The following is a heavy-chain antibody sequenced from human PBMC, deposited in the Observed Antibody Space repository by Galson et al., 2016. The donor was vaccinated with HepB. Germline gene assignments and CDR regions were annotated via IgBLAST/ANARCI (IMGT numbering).Heavy chain of an antibody. CDR3: AGDMKWLRY. CDR1: GFIFSNYG. D-gene: IGHD5-12*01. J-gene: IGHJ4*02. V-gene: IGHV3-33*01. Sequence: SLRLSCAASGFIFSNYGIHWVRQAPGKGLEWVALIWHDGRNTYYADSVKGRFTISRDNSKNTLFLQMNSLRAEDTAVYYCAGDMKWLRYWGQGTLVTVSS. CDR2: IWHDGRNT.